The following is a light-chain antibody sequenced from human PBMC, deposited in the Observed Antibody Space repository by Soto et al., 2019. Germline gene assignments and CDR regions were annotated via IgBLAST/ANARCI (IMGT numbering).Light chain of an antibody. Sequence: QSALTQPPSASGSPGQSVTISCTGTSSDVGGYKYVSWYQQHPGKAPKLMIFEVSNRPSGVSNRFSGSKSGNTASLTISGLQAEDEADYYCSSYTISTSVVFGGGTKVTVL. J-gene: IGLJ2*01. CDR1: SSDVGGYKY. CDR3: SSYTISTSVV. V-gene: IGLV2-14*01. CDR2: EVS.